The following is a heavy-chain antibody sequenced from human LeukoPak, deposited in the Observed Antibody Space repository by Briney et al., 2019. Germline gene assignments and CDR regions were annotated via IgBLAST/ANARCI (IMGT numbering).Heavy chain of an antibody. CDR3: ARGGSLGY. CDR2: ISSSGSAI. Sequence: GGSLKLSFAAPGFTFSSYEMNWVRQAPGKGLEWVSKISSSGSAIYYADSVKGRFTISRDNAKSTLYLQMNSLRVEDTAVYYCARGGSLGYWGQGTLVTVSS. J-gene: IGHJ4*02. CDR1: GFTFSSYE. D-gene: IGHD6-19*01. V-gene: IGHV3-48*03.